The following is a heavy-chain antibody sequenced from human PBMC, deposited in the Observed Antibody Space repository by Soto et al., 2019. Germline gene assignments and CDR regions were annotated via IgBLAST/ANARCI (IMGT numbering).Heavy chain of an antibody. CDR1: GLSITDSEMG. CDR3: ARRHLAVSVSPWFDP. V-gene: IGHV2-26*01. Sequence: VTLKESGPVLVKPTETLTLRCTVSGLSITDSEMGVSWISQPPGQPLEWLAHIDSSGEKSYRTFLKSRLAISKYTSKSQIVLTMTNMDPADTATYYCARRHLAVSVSPWFDPWGQGIPVTVSA. CDR2: IDSSGEK. J-gene: IGHJ5*02.